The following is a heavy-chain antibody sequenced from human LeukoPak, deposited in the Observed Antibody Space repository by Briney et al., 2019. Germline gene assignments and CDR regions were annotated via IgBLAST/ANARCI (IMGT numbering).Heavy chain of an antibody. D-gene: IGHD3-10*01. CDR2: ISGSGGAT. V-gene: IGHV3-23*01. Sequence: PGGSLRLSCAASGFTFSSYGMSWVRQAPGKGLEWVSGISGSGGATYFADSVKGRFTISRDNSKNTLYLQMSSLRAEDTAVYYCAKDRYYGSGSYYPRNYFDYWGQGTLVTVSS. CDR3: AKDRYYGSGSYYPRNYFDY. CDR1: GFTFSSYG. J-gene: IGHJ4*02.